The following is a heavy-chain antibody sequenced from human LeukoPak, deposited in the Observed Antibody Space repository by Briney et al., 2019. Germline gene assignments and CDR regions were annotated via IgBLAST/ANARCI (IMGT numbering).Heavy chain of an antibody. CDR3: AREKVYGYSYGSWFDP. V-gene: IGHV4-34*01. CDR1: GGSFSGYY. J-gene: IGHJ5*02. CDR2: INHSGST. Sequence: SETLSLTCAVYGGSFSGYYWSWFRQPPGKGLEWIGEINHSGSTNYNPSLKSRVTISVDTSKNQFSLKLSSVTAADTAVYYCAREKVYGYSYGSWFDPWGQGTLVTVSS. D-gene: IGHD5-18*01.